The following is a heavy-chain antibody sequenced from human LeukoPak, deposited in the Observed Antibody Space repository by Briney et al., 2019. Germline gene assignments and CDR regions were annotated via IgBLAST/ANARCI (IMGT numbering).Heavy chain of an antibody. CDR1: GGTFSSYT. CDR2: IIPILCIA. Sequence: SVKVSCKASGGTFSSYTISWVRQAPGQGLEWMGRIIPILCIANYAQKFQGRVTITADKSTSTAYMELSSLRSEDTAVYYCARESPSSSWTFDYWGQGTLVTVSS. J-gene: IGHJ4*02. V-gene: IGHV1-69*04. D-gene: IGHD6-13*01. CDR3: ARESPSSSWTFDY.